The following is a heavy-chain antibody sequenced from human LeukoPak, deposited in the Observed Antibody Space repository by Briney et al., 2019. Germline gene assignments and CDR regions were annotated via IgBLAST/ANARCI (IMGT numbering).Heavy chain of an antibody. CDR3: ARGSGSSWYRGGWFDP. CDR1: GGSISSSSYY. CDR2: IYYSGST. D-gene: IGHD6-13*01. J-gene: IGHJ5*02. V-gene: IGHV4-39*01. Sequence: SETLSLTCTVSGGSISSSSYYWGWIRQPPGKGLEWIGSIYYSGSTYYNPSLKSRVTISVDTSKNQFSLKLSSVTAADTAVYYCARGSGSSWYRGGWFDPWGQGTLVTVSS.